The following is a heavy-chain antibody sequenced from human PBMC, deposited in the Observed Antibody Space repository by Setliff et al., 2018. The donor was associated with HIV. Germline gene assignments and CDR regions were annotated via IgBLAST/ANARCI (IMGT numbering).Heavy chain of an antibody. D-gene: IGHD3-16*01. J-gene: IGHJ3*02. CDR3: ARDYVWGRRAFDI. CDR1: GFTFSNYW. Sequence: GGSLRLSCAASGFTFSNYWMSWVRQTPGKGLEWVANIKPDGSEKYYVDSVKGRFTISRDNAENALYLQMNSLRAEDTAVYYCARDYVWGRRAFDIWGPGTMVTV. CDR2: IKPDGSEK. V-gene: IGHV3-7*01.